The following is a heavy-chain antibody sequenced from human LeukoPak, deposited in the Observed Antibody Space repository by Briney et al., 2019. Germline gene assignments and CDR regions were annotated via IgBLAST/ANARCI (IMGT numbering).Heavy chain of an antibody. CDR1: GFTFSSYT. D-gene: IGHD2-2*03. CDR2: ISSSGSTI. J-gene: IGHJ6*02. CDR3: ARTGYCSSTSCPYYYYGMDV. Sequence: GGSLRLSCAASGFTFSSYTMNWVRQAPGKGLEWVSYISSSGSTIYYADSVKGRFTISRDNAKNSLYLQMNSLRAEDTAVYYCARTGYCSSTSCPYYYYGMDVWGQGTTVTVSS. V-gene: IGHV3-48*03.